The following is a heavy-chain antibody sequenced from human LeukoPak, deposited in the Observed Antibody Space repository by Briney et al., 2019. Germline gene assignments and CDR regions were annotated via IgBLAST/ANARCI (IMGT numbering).Heavy chain of an antibody. D-gene: IGHD2-21*01. CDR1: GFSFIYYN. CDR2: ISSGISYI. V-gene: IGHV3-21*01. Sequence: GSLRPSCAASGFSFIYYNMKWVRQAPGKGLEWVASISSGISYIYYADSVKGRFTISRDNARNSVYLQMNSLRAEDTAVYYCARDFTYDGYWGQGTLVTVSS. J-gene: IGHJ4*02. CDR3: ARDFTYDGY.